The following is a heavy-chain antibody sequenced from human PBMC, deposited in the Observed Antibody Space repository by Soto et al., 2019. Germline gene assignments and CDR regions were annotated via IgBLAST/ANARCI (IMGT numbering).Heavy chain of an antibody. CDR2: ISYDGSNK. CDR3: TRSITGYSYADT. J-gene: IGHJ5*02. V-gene: IGHV3-30*03. D-gene: IGHD5-18*01. Sequence: SCAASGFTFSSYGRQWVRQAPGKGLEWVAVISYDGSNKYYADSVKDRFTISRDNAKNTLFLQMNSLRAEDTAVYYCTRSITGYSYADTWGQGTLVTVSS. CDR1: GFTFSSYG.